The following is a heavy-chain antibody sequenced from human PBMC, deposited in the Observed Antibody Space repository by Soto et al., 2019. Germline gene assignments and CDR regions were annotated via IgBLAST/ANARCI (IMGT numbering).Heavy chain of an antibody. CDR1: GFTFSSYW. D-gene: IGHD2-2*01. J-gene: IGHJ3*02. CDR2: INSDGSST. CDR3: ARRLGYCSSTSCYAPDHDAFDI. V-gene: IGHV3-74*01. Sequence: PGGSLRLSCAASGFTFSSYWMHWVRQAPGKGLVWVSRINSDGSSTSYADSVKGRFTISRDNAKNTLYLQMNSLRAEDTAVYYCARRLGYCSSTSCYAPDHDAFDIWGQGTMVTVSS.